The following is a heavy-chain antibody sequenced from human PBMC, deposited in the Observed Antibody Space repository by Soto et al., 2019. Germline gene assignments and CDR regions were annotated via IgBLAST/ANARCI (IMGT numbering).Heavy chain of an antibody. Sequence: SEALSVTCAVSGYSIRSVYDWGGSRQSRWGGLDWIGSLYPSGSTYSHPSLKSRVTISVDTSKNQFSLKLSSVTAADTAVYYCARVPITMVRGVISGWFDPWGQGTLVTVS. CDR2: LYPSGST. CDR3: ARVPITMVRGVISGWFDP. V-gene: IGHV4-38-2*01. D-gene: IGHD3-10*01. J-gene: IGHJ5*02. CDR1: GYSIRSVYD.